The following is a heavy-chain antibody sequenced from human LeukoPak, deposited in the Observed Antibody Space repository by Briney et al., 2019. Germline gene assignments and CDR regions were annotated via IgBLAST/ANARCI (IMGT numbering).Heavy chain of an antibody. J-gene: IGHJ3*02. Sequence: PSETLSLTCTDSGGSISSYYWSWIRQPAGKGLEWIGRIYTSGSTNYNPSLKSRVTMSVDTSKNQFSLKLSSVTAADTAVYYCARDTPITMIVVALGAFDIWGQGTMVTVSS. D-gene: IGHD3-22*01. CDR3: ARDTPITMIVVALGAFDI. CDR2: IYTSGST. CDR1: GGSISSYY. V-gene: IGHV4-4*07.